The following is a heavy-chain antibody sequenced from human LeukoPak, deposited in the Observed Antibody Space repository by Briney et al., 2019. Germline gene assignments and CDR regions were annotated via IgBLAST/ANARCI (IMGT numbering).Heavy chain of an antibody. CDR1: GGSMRLLY. CDR3: ARSYYDSSGYTPAIDY. J-gene: IGHJ4*02. D-gene: IGHD3-22*01. CDR2: VYHSGST. V-gene: IGHV4-59*01. Sequence: SETLSLTCTVSGGSMRLLYWGWIRQPPGKGLEWIGNVYHSGSTNYNPSLKTRLSLSVDTSKNQFSLKLSSVTAADTAVYYCARSYYDSSGYTPAIDYWGQGTLVTVSS.